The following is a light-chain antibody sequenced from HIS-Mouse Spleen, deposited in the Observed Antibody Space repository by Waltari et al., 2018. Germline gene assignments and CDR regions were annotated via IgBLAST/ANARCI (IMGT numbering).Light chain of an antibody. Sequence: QSVLTQPPSASGTPGQRVTISSSGSSSNIGITYLSWYQQLPGTAPKLLIYRNNQRPSGVPDRFSGSKSGTSASLAISGLRSEDEADYYCAAWDDSLSGNWVFGGGTKLTVL. CDR1: SSNIGITY. CDR3: AAWDDSLSGNWV. CDR2: RNN. V-gene: IGLV1-47*01. J-gene: IGLJ3*02.